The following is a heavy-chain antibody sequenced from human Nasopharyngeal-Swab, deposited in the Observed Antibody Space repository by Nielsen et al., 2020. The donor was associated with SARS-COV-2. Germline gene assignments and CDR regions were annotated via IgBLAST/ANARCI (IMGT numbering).Heavy chain of an antibody. V-gene: IGHV3-53*04. CDR2: IYSGGST. CDR1: GFTVSTNY. D-gene: IGHD3-22*01. J-gene: IGHJ6*02. CDR3: ARAFDSSGSYYYGMDV. Sequence: GGSLRLSCAASGFTVSTNYMSWVRQAPGKGLEWVSIIYSGGSTYYADSVKGRFTTSRHNSKNTLYLQMHSLRAEDTAVYYCARAFDSSGSYYYGMDVWGQGTTVTVSS.